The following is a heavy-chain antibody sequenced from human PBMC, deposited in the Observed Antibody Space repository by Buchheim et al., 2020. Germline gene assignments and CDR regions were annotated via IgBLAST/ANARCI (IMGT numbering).Heavy chain of an antibody. CDR1: GFTSSTYW. CDR3: ARETFKGLVGVPVTDFDY. Sequence: VQLVESGGGVVQPGGSLRLSCAASGFTSSTYWMSWVRQAPGKGLLWVANLSPDGSETYYVDSVKGRFTISRDNAKNSFYLQMNSLTAEDTAVYYCARETFKGLVGVPVTDFDYWGQGAL. D-gene: IGHD1-26*01. J-gene: IGHJ4*02. CDR2: LSPDGSET. V-gene: IGHV3-7*01.